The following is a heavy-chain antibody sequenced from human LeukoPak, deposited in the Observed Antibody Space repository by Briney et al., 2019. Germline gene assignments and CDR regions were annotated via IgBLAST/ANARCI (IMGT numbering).Heavy chain of an antibody. Sequence: SETLSLTCAVSGGSFSDFYWNWIRQPPGKGLEWIGEVNYSGSTYYNPSLKSRVIISVDTSKNQFSLKLSSVTAADTAVYYCASINYDSSGYYDYWGQGTLVTVSS. J-gene: IGHJ4*02. CDR2: VNYSGST. CDR3: ASINYDSSGYYDY. CDR1: GGSFSDFY. D-gene: IGHD3-22*01. V-gene: IGHV4-34*01.